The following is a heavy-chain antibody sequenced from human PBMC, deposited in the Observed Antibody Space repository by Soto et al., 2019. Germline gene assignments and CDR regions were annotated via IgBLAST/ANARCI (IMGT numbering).Heavy chain of an antibody. CDR3: DRDFWSGYYYYGMDV. V-gene: IGHV3-23*01. J-gene: IGHJ6*02. D-gene: IGHD3-3*01. CDR2: ISGSGGST. Sequence: GGSLRLSCAASGFNFSSYAMSWVRQAPGKGLEWVSAISGSGGSTYYADSVKGRFTISRDNSKNTLYLQMNSLRAEDTALYYCDRDFWSGYYYYGMDVWGQGTTVTVSS. CDR1: GFNFSSYA.